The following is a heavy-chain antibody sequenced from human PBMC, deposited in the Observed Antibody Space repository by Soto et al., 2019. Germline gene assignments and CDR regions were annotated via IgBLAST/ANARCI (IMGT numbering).Heavy chain of an antibody. CDR1: GFTFSSYA. Sequence: EVQLLESGGGLVQPGGSLSLSCAASGFTFSSYAMSWVRQTPGKGLEWVAGIIGSGGATYYADAVKGRLTISRYNSNNTLYLQMNRLRAEDTAVYYCAKDLGPPVRSHYPYWYFDVWGRGHLVTVSA. D-gene: IGHD3-10*01. J-gene: IGHJ2*01. CDR2: IIGSGGAT. CDR3: AKDLGPPVRSHYPYWYFDV. V-gene: IGHV3-23*01.